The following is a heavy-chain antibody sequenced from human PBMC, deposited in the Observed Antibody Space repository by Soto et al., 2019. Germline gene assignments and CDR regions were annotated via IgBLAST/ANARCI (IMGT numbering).Heavy chain of an antibody. CDR3: ARESEDLTSNFDY. Sequence: GGSLRLSCAASGFTFTRYSMSWVRQAPGEGLEWVSSISSTTNYIYYGDSMKGRFTISRDNAKNSLYLEMNSLRAEDTAVYYCARESEDLTSNFDYWGQGTLVTVS. CDR2: ISSTTNYI. V-gene: IGHV3-21*06. CDR1: GFTFTRYS. J-gene: IGHJ4*02.